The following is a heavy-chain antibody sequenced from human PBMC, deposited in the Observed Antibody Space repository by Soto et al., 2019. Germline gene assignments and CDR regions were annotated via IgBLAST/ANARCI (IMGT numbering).Heavy chain of an antibody. D-gene: IGHD5-18*01. J-gene: IGHJ4*02. CDR2: IYYSGST. V-gene: IGHV4-59*08. CDR3: ARRYGSCFDY. Sequence: SETLSLTCTISGGSISSYYWNCIRQPPREKMEWIGYIYYSGSTNYNPSLKSRVTISVDTSKNQFSLKLSSVTAADTAVYYCARRYGSCFDYWGQGTLVTVSS. CDR1: GGSISSYY.